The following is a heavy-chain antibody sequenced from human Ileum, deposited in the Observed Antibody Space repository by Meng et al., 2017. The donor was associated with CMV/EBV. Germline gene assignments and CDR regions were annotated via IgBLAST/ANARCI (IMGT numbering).Heavy chain of an antibody. J-gene: IGHJ4*02. V-gene: IGHV2-5*02. CDR2: VFWDDDK. CDR1: GFSVTRVVG. Sequence: QISLKESGPTVVNPTQSPTPTCTFSGFSVTRVVGVGWIRQPPGKALEWLAAVFWDDDKHYSPSLKSRFSIIKDTSNNQVFLTMTNVDPVDTASYYCARTTKARTSYYDTFDYWGQGTLVTVSS. CDR3: ARTTKARTSYYDTFDY. D-gene: IGHD3-22*01.